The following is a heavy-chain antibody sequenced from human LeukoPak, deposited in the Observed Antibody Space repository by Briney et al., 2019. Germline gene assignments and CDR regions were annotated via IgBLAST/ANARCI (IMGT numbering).Heavy chain of an antibody. J-gene: IGHJ4*02. CDR3: ARDRGPCRSTTCYTGREAVGY. CDR2: ISSGSSYI. D-gene: IGHD2-2*02. CDR1: GFTFSDYS. Sequence: GGSLILSCEASGFTFSDYSMNWVRQASGKGLEWVSSISSGSSYINYADSVKGRFTISRDNAKNSLFLQMNSLGVEDTAAYYCARDRGPCRSTTCYTGREAVGYWGQGTLVTVSS. V-gene: IGHV3-21*01.